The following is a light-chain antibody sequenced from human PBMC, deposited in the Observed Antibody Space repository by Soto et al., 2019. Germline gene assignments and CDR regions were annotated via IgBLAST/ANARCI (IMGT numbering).Light chain of an antibody. CDR2: DTS. V-gene: IGKV3-11*01. CDR1: QSVSSY. J-gene: IGKJ1*01. Sequence: EVVLTQSPATLSLSPGERATLSCRASQSVSSYLAWYQHKPGQAPRLLIYDTSNRATGTPARFSGGGSGTDFTLTISSLEPEDIAVYYCQQRINWPPAFGQGTKVEIK. CDR3: QQRINWPPA.